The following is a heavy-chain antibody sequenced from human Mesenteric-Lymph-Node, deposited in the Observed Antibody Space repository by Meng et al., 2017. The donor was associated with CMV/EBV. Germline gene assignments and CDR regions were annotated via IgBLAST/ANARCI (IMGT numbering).Heavy chain of an antibody. V-gene: IGHV4-59*01. D-gene: IGHD6-13*01. CDR1: GGSISSYY. CDR3: ARHSSSWYED. J-gene: IGHJ4*02. CDR2: MYYDGNS. Sequence: SETLSLTCTVSGGSISSYYWSWIRQPPGKGLEWIGYMYYDGNSNYNPSLRSRVTISLDTSKNQFSLKLNSVTAADTAVYYCARHSSSWYEDWGQGTLVTVSS.